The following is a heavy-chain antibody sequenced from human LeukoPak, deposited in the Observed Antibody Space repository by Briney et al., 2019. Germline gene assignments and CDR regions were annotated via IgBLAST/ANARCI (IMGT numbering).Heavy chain of an antibody. D-gene: IGHD3-16*01. CDR2: ISSLSGTI. V-gene: IGHV3-48*01. Sequence: GGSLRLSCAASGFTFSSYSMNWVRQAPGRGLEWVSYISSLSGTINYADSVKGRFIISRDNAKNSMFLQMNSLRAEDTAVYYCVRDQGGAVSYWGQGTLVTVSS. J-gene: IGHJ4*02. CDR1: GFTFSSYS. CDR3: VRDQGGAVSY.